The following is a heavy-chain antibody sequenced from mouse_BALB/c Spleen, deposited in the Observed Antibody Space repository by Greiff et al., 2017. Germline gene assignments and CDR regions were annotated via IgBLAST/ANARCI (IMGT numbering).Heavy chain of an antibody. Sequence: VQLQQSGAELVKPGASVKFSCTASGFNIKDTYMHWVKQTPEQGLEWIGRIDPANGNTKYDAKFQGKATITADTSSNTIYLQLSSLTSEDTAVYYCARWRDGKDYWGQGTTLTVSS. J-gene: IGHJ2*01. CDR2: IDPANGNT. V-gene: IGHV14-3*02. CDR1: GFNIKDTY. D-gene: IGHD2-1*01. CDR3: ARWRDGKDY.